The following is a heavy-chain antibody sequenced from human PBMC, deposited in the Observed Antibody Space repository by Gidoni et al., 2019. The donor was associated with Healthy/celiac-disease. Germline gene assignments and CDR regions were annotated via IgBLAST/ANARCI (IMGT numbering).Heavy chain of an antibody. D-gene: IGHD2-2*01. CDR1: GGSFSGYY. Sequence: QVQLQQWGAGLLKPSETLSLTYAVYGGSFSGYYWSWIRQPPGTGLEWIGEINPSGSTNYNPSLKSRVTISVDTSKNQFSLKLSSVTAADTAVYYCARGGNCSSTSCYEPLFDYWGQGTLVTVSS. CDR2: INPSGST. CDR3: ARGGNCSSTSCYEPLFDY. J-gene: IGHJ4*02. V-gene: IGHV4-34*01.